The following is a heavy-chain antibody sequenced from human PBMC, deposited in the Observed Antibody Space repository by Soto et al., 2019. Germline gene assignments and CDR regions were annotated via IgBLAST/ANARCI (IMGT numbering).Heavy chain of an antibody. D-gene: IGHD3-3*01. CDR2: INHSGST. J-gene: IGHJ5*02. CDR1: GGFFIGYY. CDR3: ARGRGLGSLEWLLGYNWFDP. V-gene: IGHV4-34*01. Sequence: PSETLSLTCAVYGGFFIGYYWSWIRQPPGKGLEWIGEINHSGSTNYNPSLKSRVTMSVDTSKNQFSLKLSSVTAADTAVYYCARGRGLGSLEWLLGYNWFDPWGQGTLVTVSS.